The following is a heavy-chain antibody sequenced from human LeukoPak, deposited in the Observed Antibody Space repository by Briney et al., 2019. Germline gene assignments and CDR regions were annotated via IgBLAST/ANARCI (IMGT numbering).Heavy chain of an antibody. V-gene: IGHV4-59*08. CDR1: GGSISSYY. J-gene: IGHJ4*02. CDR3: ARLSPVARAYYFDY. Sequence: PSETLFLTCTVSGGSISSYYWSWIRQPPGKGLEWIGYIFYSGNTNYNPSLKSRVKISVDTSKNQFSLKLSSVTAADTAVYYCARLSPVARAYYFDYWGQGTLVTVSS. D-gene: IGHD5-12*01. CDR2: IFYSGNT.